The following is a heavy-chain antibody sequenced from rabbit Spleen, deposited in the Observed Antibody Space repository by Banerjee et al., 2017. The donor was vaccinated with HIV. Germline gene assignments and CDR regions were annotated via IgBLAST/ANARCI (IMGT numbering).Heavy chain of an antibody. J-gene: IGHJ4*01. V-gene: IGHV1S45*01. CDR3: AISYPGSSYGFNL. Sequence: QEQLEESGGDLVKPEGSLTLTCTASGFDLSSYYYMCWVRQAPGKGLEWIACIYTGSGSTYYASWAKGRFSISETSSTTVTLQMTRLTAADTATYFRAISYPGSSYGFNLWGPGTLVTVS. D-gene: IGHD8-1*01. CDR2: IYTGSGST. CDR1: GFDLSSYYY.